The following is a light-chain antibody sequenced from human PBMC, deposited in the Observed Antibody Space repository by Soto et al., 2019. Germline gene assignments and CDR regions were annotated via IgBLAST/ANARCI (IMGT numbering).Light chain of an antibody. CDR2: LGS. V-gene: IGKV2-28*01. CDR3: MQTLQTPRT. Sequence: DIVLTQSPLSLPVTPGEPASISCRSSRSLQQSSGHSSLDWYLQKPGQSPQLLIYLGSSRASGVPDRFSGSGSGTYFTLKISRVEAEDVGVYYCMQTLQTPRTFGQGTKVEIK. CDR1: RSLQQSSGHSS. J-gene: IGKJ1*01.